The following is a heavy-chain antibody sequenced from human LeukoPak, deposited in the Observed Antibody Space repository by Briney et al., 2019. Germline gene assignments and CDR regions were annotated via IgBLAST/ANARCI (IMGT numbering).Heavy chain of an antibody. V-gene: IGHV3-11*01. CDR2: ISSSGGTI. CDR1: GFTFSDYY. D-gene: IGHD3-16*02. J-gene: IGHJ4*02. Sequence: PGGSLRLSCAASGFTFSDYYINWIRKAPGRGLEWVSYISSSGGTIYYADSVKGRFTISRDNPKNSLYLQTNSLRAEDTAVYYCVWGGYRSFDYWGQGTLVTVSS. CDR3: VWGGYRSFDY.